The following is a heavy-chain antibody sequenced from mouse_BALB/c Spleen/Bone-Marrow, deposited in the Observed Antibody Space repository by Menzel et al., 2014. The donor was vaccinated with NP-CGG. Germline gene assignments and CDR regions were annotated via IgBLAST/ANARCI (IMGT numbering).Heavy chain of an antibody. V-gene: IGHV7-3*02. D-gene: IGHD2-1*01. CDR1: GFTFTDYY. J-gene: IGHJ2*01. CDR2: IRDRANGYTT. Sequence: EVKLEESGGGLVQPGGSLRLSRATSGFTFTDYYMSWVRQPPGRALEWLGFIRDRANGYTTEYSASVKGRFTISRDNSQSIVYLQMNTLRTEDSATYYCARDDGNYHCFDYWGQGTTLTVSS. CDR3: ARDDGNYHCFDY.